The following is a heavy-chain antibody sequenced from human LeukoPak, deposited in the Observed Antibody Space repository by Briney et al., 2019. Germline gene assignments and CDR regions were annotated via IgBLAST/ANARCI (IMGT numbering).Heavy chain of an antibody. CDR2: IYGGGNT. Sequence: GGSLRLSCAASGFGVSTNYLTWVRQAPGKGLEWVSIIYGGGNTYYAGSVKGRFIISRDSSKNTLYLQMSSLRAEDTAVYYCARDDNWNDGRGLDDWGQGTLVTASS. J-gene: IGHJ4*02. V-gene: IGHV3-53*01. CDR3: ARDDNWNDGRGLDD. CDR1: GFGVSTNY. D-gene: IGHD1-1*01.